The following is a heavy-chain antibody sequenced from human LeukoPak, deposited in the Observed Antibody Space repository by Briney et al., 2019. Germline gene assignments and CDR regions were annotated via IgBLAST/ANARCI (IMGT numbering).Heavy chain of an antibody. CDR2: IDHSGTT. CDR1: GGSFSGYY. CDR3: ARAAWGYSGYEYRYYYYYMDV. D-gene: IGHD5-12*01. J-gene: IGHJ6*03. Sequence: SETLSLTCVVYGGSFSGYYWSWIRQPPGKGLEWIGEIDHSGTTNYNPSLKSRVTMSVDTSKNQFSLMVSSVTAADTAVYYCARAAWGYSGYEYRYYYYYMDVWGKGTTVTVSS. V-gene: IGHV4-34*01.